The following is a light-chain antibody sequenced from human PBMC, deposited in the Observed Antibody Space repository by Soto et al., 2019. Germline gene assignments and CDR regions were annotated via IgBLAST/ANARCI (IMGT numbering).Light chain of an antibody. CDR3: QQYNNWPPYT. Sequence: EIVMTQSPATLSVSPGDGATLSCRASQSVSSDLAWYQQKPGQAPRLLIYGASTRATGIPTRFSGSGSGTEFTLTISSLQSEDFAVYYCQQYNNWPPYTFGLGTKLEIK. J-gene: IGKJ2*01. CDR1: QSVSSD. CDR2: GAS. V-gene: IGKV3-15*01.